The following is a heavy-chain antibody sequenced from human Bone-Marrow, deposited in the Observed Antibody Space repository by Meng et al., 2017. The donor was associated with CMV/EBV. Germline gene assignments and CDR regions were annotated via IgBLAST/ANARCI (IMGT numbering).Heavy chain of an antibody. V-gene: IGHV1-46*02. Sequence: SCKASGYTFNRYYMNWVRQAPGQGLEWMGVINPSGGSASYAQKFQGRVTMTRDASTSTVHMELSSLRSEDTAVYYCARDIAREGDYWGQGTLVTVSS. D-gene: IGHD2-15*01. J-gene: IGHJ4*02. CDR2: INPSGGSA. CDR1: GYTFNRYY. CDR3: ARDIAREGDY.